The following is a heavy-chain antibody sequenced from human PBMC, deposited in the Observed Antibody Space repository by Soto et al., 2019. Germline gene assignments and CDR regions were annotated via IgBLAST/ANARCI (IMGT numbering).Heavy chain of an antibody. J-gene: IGHJ5*02. Sequence: VGSLRLSCAASGFTFSSYAMSWVRQAPGKGLEWVSAISGSGGSTYYADSVKGRFTISRDNSKNTLYLQMNSLRAEDTAVYYCAKLSWAINWFDPWGQGTLVTVSS. CDR3: AKLSWAINWFDP. CDR1: GFTFSSYA. D-gene: IGHD6-13*01. CDR2: ISGSGGST. V-gene: IGHV3-23*01.